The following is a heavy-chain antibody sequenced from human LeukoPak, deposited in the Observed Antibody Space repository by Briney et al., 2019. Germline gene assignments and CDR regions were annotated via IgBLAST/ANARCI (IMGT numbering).Heavy chain of an antibody. J-gene: IGHJ4*02. CDR3: ARVSSGTYSFDY. CDR1: GFTVNSNH. D-gene: IGHD3-3*01. CDR2: ISRDGST. V-gene: IGHV3-53*01. Sequence: PGGSLRLSCAASGFTVNSNHMSWVRQAPGKGLEWVSVISRDGSTYYADSVKGRFTISRDKSKNTLYLQVNSLRAEDTAMYYCARVSSGTYSFDYWGQGTLVTVSS.